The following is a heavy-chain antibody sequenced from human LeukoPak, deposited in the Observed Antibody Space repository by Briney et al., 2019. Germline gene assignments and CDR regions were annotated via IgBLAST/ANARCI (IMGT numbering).Heavy chain of an antibody. Sequence: GGSLRLSCAASGFTFSSYWMTWVRQAPGKGLEWVANIKQDASERYYVDSVKGRFTISRDNAKNSLYLQMNSLRAEDTAVYYCATPTAGTWHFDYWGQGTLVTVSS. CDR3: ATPTAGTWHFDY. J-gene: IGHJ4*02. D-gene: IGHD1-1*01. CDR2: IKQDASER. V-gene: IGHV3-7*01. CDR1: GFTFSSYW.